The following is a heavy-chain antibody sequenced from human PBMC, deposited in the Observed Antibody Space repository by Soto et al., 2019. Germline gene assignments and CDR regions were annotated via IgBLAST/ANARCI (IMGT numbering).Heavy chain of an antibody. CDR2: IYWDDDK. CDR1: GFSLSTSGVG. CDR3: AHGLALFRYWYFDL. J-gene: IGHJ2*01. V-gene: IGHV2-5*02. Sequence: QITLKESGPTLVKPTQTLTLTCTFSGFSLSTSGVGVGWIRQPPGKALEWLALIYWDDDKSYSPSLKSRLTITKHTSKNQVLLTMTNMDPVDTATYSCAHGLALFRYWYFDLWGRGTLVTVSS.